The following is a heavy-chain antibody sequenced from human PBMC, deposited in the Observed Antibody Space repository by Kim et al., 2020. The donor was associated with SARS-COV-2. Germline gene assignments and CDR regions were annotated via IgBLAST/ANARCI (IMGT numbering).Heavy chain of an antibody. D-gene: IGHD1-1*01. CDR3: ATDQNWNDVYRLCY. CDR1: GYTLTELS. J-gene: IGHJ4*02. CDR2: FDPEDGET. V-gene: IGHV1-24*01. Sequence: ASVKVSCKVSGYTLTELSMHWVRQAPGKGLEWMGGFDPEDGETIYAQKFQGRVTMTEDTSTDTAYMELSSLRSEDTAVYYCATDQNWNDVYRLCYWGQGTLVTVSS.